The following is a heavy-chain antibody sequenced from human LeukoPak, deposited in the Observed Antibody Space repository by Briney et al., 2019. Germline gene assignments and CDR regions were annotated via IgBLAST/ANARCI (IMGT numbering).Heavy chain of an antibody. V-gene: IGHV4-39*07. D-gene: IGHD3-3*01. J-gene: IGHJ3*02. Sequence: SETLSLTCTVSGGSISSSSYYWGWIRQPPGKGLEWIGSIYYSGSTYYNPSLKSRVTISVDTSKNQFSLKLSSVTAADTAVYYCARAWSGYSDAFDIWGQGTMVTVSS. CDR3: ARAWSGYSDAFDI. CDR2: IYYSGST. CDR1: GGSISSSSYY.